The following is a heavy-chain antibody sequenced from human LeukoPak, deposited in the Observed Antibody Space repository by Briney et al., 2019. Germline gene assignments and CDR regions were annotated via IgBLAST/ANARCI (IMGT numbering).Heavy chain of an antibody. CDR1: GFTVSSNY. D-gene: IGHD2-8*01. V-gene: IGHV3-23*01. CDR2: ISGSGGST. CDR3: AKMYFEIHDAFDI. J-gene: IGHJ3*02. Sequence: GGSLRLSCAASGFTVSSNYMSWVRQAPGKGLEWVSAISGSGGSTYYADSVKGRFTISRDNSKNTLYLQMNSLRAEDTAVYYCAKMYFEIHDAFDIWGQGTMVTVSS.